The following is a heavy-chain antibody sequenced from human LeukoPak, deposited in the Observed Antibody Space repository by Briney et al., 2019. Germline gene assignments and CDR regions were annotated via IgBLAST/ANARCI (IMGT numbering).Heavy chain of an antibody. Sequence: GGSLRLSCAASGFTFRTYWMHWVRLAPGKGPVWVSRISSDGRSTSYADSVKGRFTISRDNAKNTMYLQMNTLRAEDTGLYYCVRDRFPWDYYFDYWGPGTLATVSS. D-gene: IGHD1-26*01. J-gene: IGHJ4*02. CDR1: GFTFRTYW. V-gene: IGHV3-74*01. CDR3: VRDRFPWDYYFDY. CDR2: ISSDGRST.